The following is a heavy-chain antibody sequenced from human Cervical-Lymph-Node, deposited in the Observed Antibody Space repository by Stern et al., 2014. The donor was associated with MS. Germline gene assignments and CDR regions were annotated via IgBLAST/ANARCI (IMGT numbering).Heavy chain of an antibody. CDR3: ARGHIPYAYNYLFDY. D-gene: IGHD5-24*01. CDR1: GFTFSSYG. J-gene: IGHJ4*02. CDR2: AWYDGSTA. V-gene: IGHV3-33*01. Sequence: VQLVESGGGVVPPGTSLRLSCAASGFTFSSYGMHWVRQAPGKGLEWVALAWYDGSTAYYTNSVKGRFTISRDNSKNTLFLQMNSLTAEDTAVYYCARGHIPYAYNYLFDYWGQGTLVTVSS.